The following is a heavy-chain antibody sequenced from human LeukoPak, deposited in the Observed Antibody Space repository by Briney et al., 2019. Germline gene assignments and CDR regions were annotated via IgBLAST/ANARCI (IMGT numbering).Heavy chain of an antibody. CDR2: INAGNGNT. CDR1: GYTFTSYA. V-gene: IGHV1-3*01. CDR3: AREGDIVVVPAAIRSDYYYYYYMDV. J-gene: IGHJ6*03. Sequence: VASVKVSCKASGYTFTSYATHWVRQAPGQRLEWMGWINAGNGNTKYSQKFQGRVTITRDTSASTAYMELSSLRSEDTAVYYCAREGDIVVVPAAIRSDYYYYYYMDVWGKGTTVTASS. D-gene: IGHD2-2*01.